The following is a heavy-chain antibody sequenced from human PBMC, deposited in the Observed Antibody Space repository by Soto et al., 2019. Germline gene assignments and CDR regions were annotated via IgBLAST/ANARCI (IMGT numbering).Heavy chain of an antibody. D-gene: IGHD5-12*01. CDR2: INPNGGVT. CDR3: ARESGGATATLDYYYFYMDV. J-gene: IGHJ6*03. V-gene: IGHV1-2*04. CDR1: GDSFNDYY. Sequence: QVQLVQSGAEVRKPGASVTVYCRSSGDSFNDYYIHWVRQAPGQGFEWMGWINPNGGVTKYAQKFQGWVSMTRDTSIRTVYMQLSRLRSDDTAVYYCARESGGATATLDYYYFYMDVWCTGTTVTGSS.